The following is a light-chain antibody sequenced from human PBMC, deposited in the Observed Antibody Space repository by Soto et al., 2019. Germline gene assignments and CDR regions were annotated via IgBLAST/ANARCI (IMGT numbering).Light chain of an antibody. V-gene: IGLV1-40*01. J-gene: IGLJ3*02. Sequence: QSVLTQAPSVSGAPGQRVTISCTGSSSNIGAGYDVHWYQQLPGTAPKLLISGNSNRPSGVPDRFSGSKSGTSASLAITGLQAEDEADYYCQSYDSSLSGWVFGGGTKLTVL. CDR2: GNS. CDR3: QSYDSSLSGWV. CDR1: SSNIGAGYD.